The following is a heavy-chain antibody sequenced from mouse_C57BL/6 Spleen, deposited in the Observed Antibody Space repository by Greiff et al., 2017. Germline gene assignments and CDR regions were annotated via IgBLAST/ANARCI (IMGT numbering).Heavy chain of an antibody. V-gene: IGHV5-4*01. CDR1: GFTFSSYA. Sequence: EVKVVESGGGLVKPGGSLKLSCAASGFTFSSYAMSWVRQTPEQRLEWVATISDGGSYTYYPDNVKGRFTISRDNAKNNLYLQMSHLKSEDTAMYYCAREGQLRLLFAYWGQGTLVTVSA. D-gene: IGHD3-2*02. CDR3: AREGQLRLLFAY. CDR2: ISDGGSYT. J-gene: IGHJ3*01.